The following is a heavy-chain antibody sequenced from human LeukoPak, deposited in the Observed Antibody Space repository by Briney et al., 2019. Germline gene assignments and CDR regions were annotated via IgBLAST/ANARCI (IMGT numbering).Heavy chain of an antibody. CDR3: ARQGARYCSGGSCYPPTRTSPNAFDI. CDR2: IYYSGST. V-gene: IGHV4-39*01. J-gene: IGHJ3*02. Sequence: SETLSLTCTVSGGSLSSSSYYWGWIRQPPGRGLEWLGSIYYSGSTYFNPSLKSRVTICVDTSKNQFSLKLSSVTAADTAVYYCARQGARYCSGGSCYPPTRTSPNAFDIWGQGTKVTVSS. D-gene: IGHD2-15*01. CDR1: GGSLSSSSYY.